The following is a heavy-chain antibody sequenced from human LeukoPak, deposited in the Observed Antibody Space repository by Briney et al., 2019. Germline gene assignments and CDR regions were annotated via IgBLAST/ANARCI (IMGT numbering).Heavy chain of an antibody. Sequence: SETLSLTCTVSGGSISSYYWTWIRQPPGKGLEWIGYIYYSGSTNYNPSLKSRVTISADRSKNQLSLKVTSVTAADTAVYYCARDRGSKGGFDYWGQGNLVTVSS. CDR3: ARDRGSKGGFDY. J-gene: IGHJ4*02. CDR2: IYYSGST. V-gene: IGHV4-59*01. D-gene: IGHD3-16*01. CDR1: GGSISSYY.